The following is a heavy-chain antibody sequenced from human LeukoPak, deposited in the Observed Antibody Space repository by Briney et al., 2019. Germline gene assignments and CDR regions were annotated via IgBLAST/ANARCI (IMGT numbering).Heavy chain of an antibody. D-gene: IGHD1-26*01. CDR3: AKPPQSGSGTEYFQH. V-gene: IGHV3-30*18. Sequence: GGSLRLSCAASGFTFSSYGMHWVRQAPGKGLEWVAAISYDGSNKFYADSVKGRFTISRDNSKNTLYLQMNSLTADDTAVYYCAKPPQSGSGTEYFQHWGQGTLVTVSS. J-gene: IGHJ1*01. CDR1: GFTFSSYG. CDR2: ISYDGSNK.